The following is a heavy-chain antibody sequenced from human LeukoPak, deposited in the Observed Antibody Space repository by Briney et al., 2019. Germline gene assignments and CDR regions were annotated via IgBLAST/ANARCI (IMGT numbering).Heavy chain of an antibody. Sequence: GGSLRLSCAASGFTFSSYAMHWVRQAPGKGLEWVAVISYDGSNKYYADSVKGRFTISRDNSKNTLYLQMNSLRAEDTAVYYCARSGYCSGGSCRWGQGTLVTVSS. CDR3: ARSGYCSGGSCR. D-gene: IGHD2-15*01. CDR2: ISYDGSNK. J-gene: IGHJ4*02. V-gene: IGHV3-30-3*01. CDR1: GFTFSSYA.